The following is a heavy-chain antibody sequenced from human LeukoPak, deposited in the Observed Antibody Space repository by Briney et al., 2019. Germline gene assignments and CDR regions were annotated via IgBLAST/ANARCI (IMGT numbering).Heavy chain of an antibody. CDR2: ISSSSSAI. CDR1: GFTFSSYS. J-gene: IGHJ4*02. V-gene: IGHV3-48*01. Sequence: PGGSLRLSCVASGFTFSSYSMNWVRQAPGKGLEWVSYISSSSSAIYYEDSVKGRFTISRDNAKNSLYLQTSSLRAEDTAVYYCARLPELVWFGDYDYWGQGTLVTVSS. CDR3: ARLPELVWFGDYDY. D-gene: IGHD3-10*01.